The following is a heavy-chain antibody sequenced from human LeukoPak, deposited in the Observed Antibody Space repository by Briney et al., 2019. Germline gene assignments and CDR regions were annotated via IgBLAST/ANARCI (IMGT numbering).Heavy chain of an antibody. D-gene: IGHD3-10*01. CDR1: VYTLTELS. CDR3: ATAGSRVIITRGYCFDY. Sequence: ASVKVSCKVSVYTLTELSMHWVRQAPGKGLEWMGGFDPEDGETIYAQKFQGRVTVTEDTSTDTAYMELSSLRSEDTAVYYCATAGSRVIITRGYCFDYWGQGTLVTVSS. CDR2: FDPEDGET. J-gene: IGHJ4*02. V-gene: IGHV1-24*01.